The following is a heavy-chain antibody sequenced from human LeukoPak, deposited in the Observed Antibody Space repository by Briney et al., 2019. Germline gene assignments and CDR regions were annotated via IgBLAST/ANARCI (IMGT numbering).Heavy chain of an antibody. D-gene: IGHD4-23*01. V-gene: IGHV3-30*18. Sequence: GGSLRLSCAASGFTFSSYGMHWVRQAPGKGLEWVAVISYDGSNKYYADSVKGRFTISRDNSKDTLYLQMNSLRAEDTAVYYCAKDLGYGGNPFDPWGQGTLVTVSS. CDR3: AKDLGYGGNPFDP. J-gene: IGHJ5*02. CDR2: ISYDGSNK. CDR1: GFTFSSYG.